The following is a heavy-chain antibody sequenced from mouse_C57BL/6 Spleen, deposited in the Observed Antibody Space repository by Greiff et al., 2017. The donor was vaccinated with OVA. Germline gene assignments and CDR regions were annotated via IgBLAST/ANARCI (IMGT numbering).Heavy chain of an antibody. CDR1: GYTFTSYW. CDR2: IDPSDSET. CDR3: ARFPDYDEVAY. Sequence: QVQLQQPGAELVRPGSSVKLSCKASGYTFTSYWMHWVKQRPIQGLEWIGNIDPSDSETHYNQKFKDKATLTVDKSSSTAYMQLSSLTSEDSAVYYCARFPDYDEVAYWGQGTLVTVSA. D-gene: IGHD2-4*01. J-gene: IGHJ3*01. V-gene: IGHV1-52*01.